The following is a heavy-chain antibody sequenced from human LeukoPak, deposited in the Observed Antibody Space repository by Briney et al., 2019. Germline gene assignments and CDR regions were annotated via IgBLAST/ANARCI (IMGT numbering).Heavy chain of an antibody. CDR1: GGSFSGYY. D-gene: IGHD5-24*01. CDR3: ATGDGYNSYYFNQ. CDR2: INHSRST. Sequence: SETLSLTCAVYGGSFSGYYWSWIRQPPGKGLQWIGEINHSRSTNYNPSLESRVTISLDTSKNQFSLKLSSVTAADTALYYCATGDGYNSYYFNQWGQGILVTVSS. V-gene: IGHV4-34*01. J-gene: IGHJ4*02.